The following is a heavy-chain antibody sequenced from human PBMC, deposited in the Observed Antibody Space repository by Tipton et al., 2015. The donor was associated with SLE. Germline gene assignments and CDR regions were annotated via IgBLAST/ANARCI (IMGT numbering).Heavy chain of an antibody. CDR1: GFTFSSYG. V-gene: IGHV3-33*01. J-gene: IGHJ4*02. Sequence: SLRLSCAASGFTFSSYGMHWVRQAPGKGLEWVAVIWYDGSNKYYADSVKGRFTISRGNSKNTLYLQMNSLRAEDTAVYYCARDLSSSNLFDYWGQGTLVTVSS. CDR3: ARDLSSSNLFDY. CDR2: IWYDGSNK. D-gene: IGHD6-13*01.